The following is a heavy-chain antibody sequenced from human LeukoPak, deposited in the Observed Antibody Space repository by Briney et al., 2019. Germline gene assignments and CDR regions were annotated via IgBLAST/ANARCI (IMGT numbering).Heavy chain of an antibody. J-gene: IGHJ4*02. CDR2: IYHSGST. CDR1: GYPISRGDY. V-gene: IGHV4-38-2*01. D-gene: IGHD3-3*01. CDR3: ARRGGVVLDY. Sequence: SETLSLTCAVSGYPISRGDYRGWIPQPPEKGREWIGSIYHSGSTYYNPFPNRRVSISVGTSKNQFSLKVSSVTAADTAVYYGARRGGVVLDYWGQGTLVTVSS.